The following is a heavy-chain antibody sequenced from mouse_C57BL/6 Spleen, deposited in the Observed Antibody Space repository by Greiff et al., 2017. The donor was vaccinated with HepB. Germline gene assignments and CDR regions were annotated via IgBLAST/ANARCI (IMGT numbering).Heavy chain of an antibody. J-gene: IGHJ4*01. CDR3: ARKAYYGNYVDYAMDY. D-gene: IGHD2-10*01. Sequence: QVHVKQSGAELVKPGASVKISCKASGYAFSSYWMNWVKQRPGKGLEWIGQIYPGDGDTNYNGKFKGKATLTADNSSSTAYMQLSSLTSEDAAVYFCARKAYYGNYVDYAMDYWGQGTSVTVSS. V-gene: IGHV1-80*01. CDR2: IYPGDGDT. CDR1: GYAFSSYW.